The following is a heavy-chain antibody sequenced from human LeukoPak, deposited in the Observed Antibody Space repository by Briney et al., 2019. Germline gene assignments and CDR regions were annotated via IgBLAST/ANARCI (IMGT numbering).Heavy chain of an antibody. CDR2: LYSGGNT. J-gene: IGHJ4*02. V-gene: IGHV3-23*03. Sequence: GSLSPPFAASGFPFSSYALSWVRPAPGKGLGGVSVLYSGGNTYYAHSVKGRFTISRDNSKNTLYLQMSSLRAEDTAVYYCASRHCGDGRCHFAGADPLDYWGQGTLVTVSS. CDR3: ASRHCGDGRCHFAGADPLDY. CDR1: GFPFSSYA. D-gene: IGHD2-15*01.